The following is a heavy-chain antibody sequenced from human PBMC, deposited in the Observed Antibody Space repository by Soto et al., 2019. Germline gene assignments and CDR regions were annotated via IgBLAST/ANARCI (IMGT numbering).Heavy chain of an antibody. D-gene: IGHD6-19*01. CDR2: VSHDGRNT. CDR3: ARSGIAVAGPFDY. J-gene: IGHJ4*02. CDR1: GFTFSDYA. V-gene: IGHV3-30*03. Sequence: GGSLRLSCAASGFTFSDYAMHWVRQAPGKGLEWVAVVSHDGRNTHYADSVKGRFTISRDSSKNTVSLEMTSLRAEDTAVYYCARSGIAVAGPFDYWGQGTLVTVSS.